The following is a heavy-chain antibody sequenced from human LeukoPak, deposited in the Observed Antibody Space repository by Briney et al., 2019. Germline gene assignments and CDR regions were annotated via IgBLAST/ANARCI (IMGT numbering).Heavy chain of an antibody. Sequence: HPGGSLRLSCAASGFTFSSYAMHWVRQAPGKGLEWVSVISYDGSNKYYADSVKGRFTISRGNSKNTLYLQMNSLRAEDTAVYYCARDIGTSPDYDFDYWGQGTLVTVSS. J-gene: IGHJ4*02. CDR2: ISYDGSNK. CDR1: GFTFSSYA. V-gene: IGHV3-30-3*01. CDR3: ARDIGTSPDYDFDY. D-gene: IGHD2-2*01.